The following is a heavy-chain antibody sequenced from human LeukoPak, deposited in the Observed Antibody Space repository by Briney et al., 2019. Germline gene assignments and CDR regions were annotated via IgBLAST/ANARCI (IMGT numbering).Heavy chain of an antibody. CDR1: GGPISSGGYS. J-gene: IGHJ3*01. V-gene: IGHV4-30-2*01. D-gene: IGHD1-26*01. CDR3: ARDRAGLGLLDF. CDR2: IFQSGSP. Sequence: SETLSLTCAVSGGPISSGGYSWTWIRQPPGKGPEWIGYIFQSGSPSYNPSLRSRVTISVDTSRNHFSLELISVTAADTAMYYCARDRAGLGLLDFWGQGTMVTVSS.